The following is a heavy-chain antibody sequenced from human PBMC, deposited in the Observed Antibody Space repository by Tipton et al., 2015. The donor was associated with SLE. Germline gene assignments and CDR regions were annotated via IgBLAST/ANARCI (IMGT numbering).Heavy chain of an antibody. Sequence: TLSLTCPVSGSSISSGYYWGWIRQPPGKGLEWIGTIYHNGDTYSKSSLTSRVTISVDTSKNHLSLKLRSVTAADTAVYFCARRSVQEAFDIWGQGTMVTVSS. CDR3: ARRSVQEAFDI. V-gene: IGHV4-38-2*01. CDR2: IYHNGDT. J-gene: IGHJ3*02. D-gene: IGHD1-1*01. CDR1: GSSISSGYY.